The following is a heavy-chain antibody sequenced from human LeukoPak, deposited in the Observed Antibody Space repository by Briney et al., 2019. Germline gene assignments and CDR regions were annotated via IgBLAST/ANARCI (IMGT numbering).Heavy chain of an antibody. V-gene: IGHV3-7*01. D-gene: IGHD4-23*01. CDR3: AREADYGGNSVVY. J-gene: IGHJ4*02. Sequence: GGSLRLSCAASGFTFSSYWMSWVRQAPGKGLEWVANIKQDGSEKYYVDPVKGRFTISRDNAKNSLYLQMNSLRAEDTAVYYCAREADYGGNSVVYWGQGTLVTVSS. CDR1: GFTFSSYW. CDR2: IKQDGSEK.